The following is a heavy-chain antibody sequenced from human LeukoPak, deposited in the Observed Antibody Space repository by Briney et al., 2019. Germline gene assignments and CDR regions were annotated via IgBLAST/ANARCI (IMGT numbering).Heavy chain of an antibody. CDR1: GFTFSGYT. CDR3: AKEVVPGTSRSFDY. Sequence: GGSLRLSCAASGFTFSGYTMAWVRQAPGKGLECVSSKGRFTISRDTSKNTLYLQMNSLRAEDTAIYYCAKEVVPGTSRSFDYWGQGTLVTVSS. V-gene: IGHV3-23*01. D-gene: IGHD2-2*01. J-gene: IGHJ4*02.